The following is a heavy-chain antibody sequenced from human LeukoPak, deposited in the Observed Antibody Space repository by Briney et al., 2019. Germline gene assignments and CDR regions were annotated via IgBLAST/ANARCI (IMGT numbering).Heavy chain of an antibody. J-gene: IGHJ6*02. V-gene: IGHV3-23*01. D-gene: IGHD4/OR15-4a*01. CDR3: AKDHYGGNHYYYGMDV. Sequence: RGSLRLCCAASGFTFSNYAMSCVRQAPGKGLEWVSAISGSGSDTNYADFVKGRFTISRDNSKNTLHLQMNSLRAEDTAVYYCAKDHYGGNHYYYGMDVWGQGTTVTVSS. CDR1: GFTFSNYA. CDR2: ISGSGSDT.